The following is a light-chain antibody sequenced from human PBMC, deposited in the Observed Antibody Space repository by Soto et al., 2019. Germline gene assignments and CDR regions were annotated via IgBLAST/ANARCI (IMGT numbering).Light chain of an antibody. V-gene: IGKV1-39*01. J-gene: IGKJ5*01. CDR1: QTIAMY. CDR2: TTS. CDR3: QQSFTTTYT. Sequence: DIQMTQSPSSLSASVGDRVTITCRASQTIAMYVNWFQQKPGKAPKPLIYTTSSLQSGVPPRFSGSGSETDFTLTISRLQNEDSATYYCQQSFTTTYTFGQGTRLEIK.